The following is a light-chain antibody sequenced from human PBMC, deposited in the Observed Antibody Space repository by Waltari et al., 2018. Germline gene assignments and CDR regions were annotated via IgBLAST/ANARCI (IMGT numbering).Light chain of an antibody. J-gene: IGLJ3*02. CDR2: DVT. Sequence: QSALTQPRSVSGSPGQSVTISCTGTSSAVGGYNSVSWYQQLPGKAPKLMIYDVTKRPSGVPDRFSGSKSGNTASLTISGLQAEDEADYYCCSYTGSYTGVFGGGTTLSVL. V-gene: IGLV2-11*01. CDR3: CSYTGSYTGV. CDR1: SSAVGGYNS.